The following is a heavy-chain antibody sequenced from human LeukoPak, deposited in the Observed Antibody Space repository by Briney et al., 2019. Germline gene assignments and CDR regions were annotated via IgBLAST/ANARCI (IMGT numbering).Heavy chain of an antibody. CDR2: INPDSGDT. CDR1: GYTFTLYY. D-gene: IGHD6-13*01. V-gene: IGHV1-2*02. CDR3: ALTPGGSWAFDY. Sequence: ASVKVSCRASGYTFTLYYMHWVRQAPGQGLEWMAWINPDSGDTNYAQKFQGRVTMTRDTSISTAYMEVSSLRSDDTAVYYCALTPGGSWAFDYWGQGTLVTVSS. J-gene: IGHJ4*02.